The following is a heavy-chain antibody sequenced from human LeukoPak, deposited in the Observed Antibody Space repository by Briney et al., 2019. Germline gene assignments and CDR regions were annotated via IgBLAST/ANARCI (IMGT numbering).Heavy chain of an antibody. Sequence: SETLSLTCTVSGGSISSGGYCWSWIRQHPGKGLEWIGYIYYSGSTYYNPSLKSRVTISVDTSKNQFSLKLSSVTAADTAVYYCARWYYDFWSGYYTRFNWFDPWGQGTLVTVSS. J-gene: IGHJ5*02. D-gene: IGHD3-3*01. CDR1: GGSISSGGYC. CDR3: ARWYYDFWSGYYTRFNWFDP. CDR2: IYYSGST. V-gene: IGHV4-31*03.